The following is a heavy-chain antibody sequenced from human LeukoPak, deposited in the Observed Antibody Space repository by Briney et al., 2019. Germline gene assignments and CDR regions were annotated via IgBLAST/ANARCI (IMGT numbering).Heavy chain of an antibody. D-gene: IGHD2-21*02. CDR2: ISGSGGST. CDR1: GFTFSIYA. CDR3: AKEAGDWPHNWFDP. J-gene: IGHJ5*02. Sequence: QSGGSLRLSCAASGFTFSIYAMNWVRQAPGKGLEWVSVISGSGGSTYYADSVKGRFTISRDNSKNTLYLQMNSLRAEDTAFYYCAKEAGDWPHNWFDPWGQGTLVTVSS. V-gene: IGHV3-23*01.